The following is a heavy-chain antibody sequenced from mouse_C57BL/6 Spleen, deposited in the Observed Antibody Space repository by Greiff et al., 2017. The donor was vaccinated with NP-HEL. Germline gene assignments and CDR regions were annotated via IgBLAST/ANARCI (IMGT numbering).Heavy chain of an antibody. CDR3: ARRHYGSSSFAY. V-gene: IGHV1-18*01. D-gene: IGHD1-1*01. CDR2: INPNNGGT. CDR1: GYTFTDYN. J-gene: IGHJ3*01. Sequence: EVQLQQSGPELVKPGASVKIPCKASGYTFTDYNMDWVKQSHGKSLEWIGDINPNNGGTIYNQKFKGKATLTVDKSSSTAYMERRSLTSEDTAVYYCARRHYGSSSFAYWGQGTLVTVSA.